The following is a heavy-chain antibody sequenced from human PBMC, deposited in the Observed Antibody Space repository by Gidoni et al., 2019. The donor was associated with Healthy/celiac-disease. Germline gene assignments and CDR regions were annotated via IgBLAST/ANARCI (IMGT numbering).Heavy chain of an antibody. J-gene: IGHJ3*02. D-gene: IGHD4-17*01. CDR1: GFTFSSYA. CDR2: IIGSGVRT. Sequence: EVQLLESGGGLVQPGGSLRLSCAASGFTFSSYAMSWVRQAPGKGLECVSAIIGSGVRTYYADAVKGRFTISRDNAKNTLYLQMNSRRAEDTAVYYCATAVPLTTAYDAFDIWGQGTMVTVSS. V-gene: IGHV3-23*01. CDR3: ATAVPLTTAYDAFDI.